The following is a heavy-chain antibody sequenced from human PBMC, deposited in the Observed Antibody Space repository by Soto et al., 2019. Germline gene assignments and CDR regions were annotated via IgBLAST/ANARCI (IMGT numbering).Heavy chain of an antibody. CDR1: GFTFSSYA. J-gene: IGHJ1*01. CDR2: ISGSGGST. D-gene: IGHD6-19*01. Sequence: GGSLRLSCAASGFTFSSYAMSWVRQAPGKGLEWVSAISGSGGSTYYADSVKGRFTISRDNSKNTLYLQMNSLRAEDTAVYYCAKGLEVAGSLGYFQHWGQGTLVTVSS. V-gene: IGHV3-23*01. CDR3: AKGLEVAGSLGYFQH.